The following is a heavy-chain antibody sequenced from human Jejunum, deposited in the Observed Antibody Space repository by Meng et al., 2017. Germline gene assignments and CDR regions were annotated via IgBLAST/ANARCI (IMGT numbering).Heavy chain of an antibody. CDR1: GGSLSGYF. D-gene: IGHD4-23*01. Sequence: VQLPQCGAGLFKPSETLSLTCAVYGGSLSGYFWSWIRQPPGKGLEWVAGVSGSGGTTYYADSVKGRFSISRDNFKDAVYLQMNSLRVGDTAIYYCAKDRRDYGGNGCFANWGQGILVTVSS. CDR3: AKDRRDYGGNGCFAN. CDR2: VSGSGGTT. V-gene: IGHV3-23*01. J-gene: IGHJ4*02.